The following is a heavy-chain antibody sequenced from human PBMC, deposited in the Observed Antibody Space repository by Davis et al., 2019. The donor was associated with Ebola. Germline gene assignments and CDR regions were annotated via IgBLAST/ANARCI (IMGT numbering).Heavy chain of an antibody. CDR3: AKDPDYPLADV. D-gene: IGHD4-11*01. J-gene: IGHJ6*04. Sequence: PGGSLRLSCAVSGFTFSDSYMSWIRQAPGKGLEWVSYITGGDTILYADSVKGRFTISRDNSKNTLYLQMNSLRAEDTAVYYCAKDPDYPLADVWGKGTTVTVSS. V-gene: IGHV3-69-1*01. CDR1: GFTFSDSY. CDR2: ITGGDTI.